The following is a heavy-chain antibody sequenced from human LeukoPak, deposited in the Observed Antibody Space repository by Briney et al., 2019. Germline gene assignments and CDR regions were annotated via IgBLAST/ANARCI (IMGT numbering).Heavy chain of an antibody. CDR2: IYTSGST. D-gene: IGHD2-15*01. CDR3: ARGRYCSGSTCYNWFDP. J-gene: IGHJ5*02. Sequence: SETLSLTCTVSGGSISSYYWSWIRQPAGKGLEWIGRIYTSGSTNYNPSLKSRVTMSVDTSKNQFSLKLSSVTAADTAVYYCARGRYCSGSTCYNWFDPWGQGTLVTVSS. CDR1: GGSISSYY. V-gene: IGHV4-4*07.